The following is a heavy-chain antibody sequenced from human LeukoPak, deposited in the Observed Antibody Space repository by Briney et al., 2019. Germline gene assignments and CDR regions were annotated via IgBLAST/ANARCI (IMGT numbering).Heavy chain of an antibody. Sequence: PGRSLRLSCAASGFTFNSYGMHWVRQALGKGLEWVALIWYDGSNKYYADSVKGRFTISRDNSKNTLYLQVNSLRAEDTAVYYCARPRTYSSSWSPFDYWGQGTLVTVSS. V-gene: IGHV3-33*01. CDR2: IWYDGSNK. J-gene: IGHJ4*02. CDR1: GFTFNSYG. D-gene: IGHD6-13*01. CDR3: ARPRTYSSSWSPFDY.